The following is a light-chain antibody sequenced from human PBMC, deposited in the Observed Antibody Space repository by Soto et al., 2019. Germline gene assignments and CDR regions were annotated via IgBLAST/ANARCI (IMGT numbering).Light chain of an antibody. V-gene: IGKV1-27*01. J-gene: IGKJ5*01. CDR1: DTISVY. CDR2: ASS. CDR3: QHRSIWSVS. Sequence: DTRINKYRSSLCSYVRDRVDITYRASDTISVYLAWYQHKPGKVPERLIYASSILQSWVPSRFSGSRYGTEFTLTISSLEPDDFGVYYCQHRSIWSVSFGQGTRLEIK.